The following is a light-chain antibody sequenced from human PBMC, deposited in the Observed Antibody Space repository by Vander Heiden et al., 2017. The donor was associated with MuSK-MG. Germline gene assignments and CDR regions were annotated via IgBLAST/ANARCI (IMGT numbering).Light chain of an antibody. V-gene: IGLV2-11*02. Sequence: QSALTQPSSVSGSPGQAGTISCTGTRSQVGGYNFVSWYQHHPGKAPKLIMYDVIGRPSGVPARFSGSKSGNTASLTISGLRAEDEADYYCCSYAGTYTWVFGGGTKLTVL. CDR1: RSQVGGYNF. J-gene: IGLJ3*02. CDR3: CSYAGTYTWV. CDR2: DVI.